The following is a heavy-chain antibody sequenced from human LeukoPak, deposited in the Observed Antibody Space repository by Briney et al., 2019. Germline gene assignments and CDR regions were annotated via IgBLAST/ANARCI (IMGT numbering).Heavy chain of an antibody. V-gene: IGHV3-23*01. J-gene: IGHJ3*02. CDR1: GFTFSSYA. CDR3: AKVVAGSRFLGLGAFDI. Sequence: PGGSLRLSCVASGFTFSSYAMSWVRQAPGKGLEWVSAISGSGGSTYYADSVKGRFTISRDNSKNTLYLQMNSLRAEDTAVYYCAKVVAGSRFLGLGAFDIWGQGTMVTVSS. CDR2: ISGSGGST. D-gene: IGHD6-19*01.